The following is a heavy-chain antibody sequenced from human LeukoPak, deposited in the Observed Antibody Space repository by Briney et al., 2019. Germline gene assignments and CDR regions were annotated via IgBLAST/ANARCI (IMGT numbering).Heavy chain of an antibody. Sequence: PSETLSLTWAVYGGSFSGYYWSWIRQPPAKGLEWIGEINHSGSTNYNPSLRSRVTISVDTSKNQFSLKLSSVTAADTAVYYCARGVVRQRRYCSSTSCYELRFDYRGQGTLVTVSS. D-gene: IGHD2-2*01. CDR1: GGSFSGYY. CDR2: INHSGST. V-gene: IGHV4-34*01. CDR3: ARGVVRQRRYCSSTSCYELRFDY. J-gene: IGHJ4*02.